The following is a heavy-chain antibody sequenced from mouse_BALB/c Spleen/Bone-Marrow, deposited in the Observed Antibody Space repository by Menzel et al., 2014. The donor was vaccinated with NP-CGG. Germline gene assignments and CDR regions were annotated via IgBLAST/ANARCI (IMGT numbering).Heavy chain of an antibody. Sequence: QVQLQQSGAELVRPGASVKISCKGSGYPFTDYAMHWVKQSHAKSLEWIGVISTYYGDASYNQKFKGKATMTIDKSSSTTYMELARLTSEDSAIYYCAREGPWLAYWGQGTLVTVSA. CDR2: ISTYYGDA. CDR1: GYPFTDYA. J-gene: IGHJ3*01. CDR3: AREGPWLAY. V-gene: IGHV1S137*01.